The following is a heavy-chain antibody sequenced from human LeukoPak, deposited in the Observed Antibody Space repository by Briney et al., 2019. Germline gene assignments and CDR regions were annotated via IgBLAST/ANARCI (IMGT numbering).Heavy chain of an antibody. CDR1: GYTFTSYG. CDR3: ARMNYDSSGYPGVYFDY. V-gene: IGHV1-18*01. D-gene: IGHD3-22*01. J-gene: IGHJ4*02. Sequence: ASVKVSCKASGYTFTSYGISWVRQAPGQGLEWMGWISAYNGNTNYAQKLQGRVTMTTDTSTGTAYMELRSLRSDDTAVYYCARMNYDSSGYPGVYFDYWGQGTLATVSS. CDR2: ISAYNGNT.